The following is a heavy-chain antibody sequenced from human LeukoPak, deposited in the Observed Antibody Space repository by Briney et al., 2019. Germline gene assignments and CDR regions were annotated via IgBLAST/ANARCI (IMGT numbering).Heavy chain of an antibody. CDR2: IIPIFGTA. J-gene: IGHJ5*02. Sequence: SVKVSCKASGGTFSSYAISWVRQAPGQGLEWMGGIIPIFGTANYAQKFQGRVTITADESTSTAYMELSSLRSEDTAVYYCARGYPPYCSSTSCYLLDPWGQGTLATVSS. D-gene: IGHD2-2*01. CDR3: ARGYPPYCSSTSCYLLDP. V-gene: IGHV1-69*13. CDR1: GGTFSSYA.